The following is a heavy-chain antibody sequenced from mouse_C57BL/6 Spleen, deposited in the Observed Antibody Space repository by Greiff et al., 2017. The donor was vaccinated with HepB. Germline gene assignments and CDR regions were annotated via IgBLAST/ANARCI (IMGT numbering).Heavy chain of an antibody. J-gene: IGHJ4*01. V-gene: IGHV1-64*01. CDR1: GYTFTSYW. CDR2: IHPNSGST. Sequence: VQLQQSGAELVKPGASVKLSCKASGYTFTSYWMHWVKQRPGQGLEWIGMIHPNSGSTNYNEKFKSKATLTVDKSSSTAYMQLSSLTSEDSAVYYCAVITTVSYAMDYLGQGTSVTVSS. D-gene: IGHD1-1*01. CDR3: AVITTVSYAMDY.